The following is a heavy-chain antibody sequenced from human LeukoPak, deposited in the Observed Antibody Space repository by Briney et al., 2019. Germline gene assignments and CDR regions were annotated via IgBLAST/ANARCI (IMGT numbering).Heavy chain of an antibody. CDR1: GFTFSSYG. J-gene: IGHJ4*02. D-gene: IGHD5-12*01. CDR3: AKVDAFLIRGYSGPFDY. CDR2: IRYDGSNK. V-gene: IGHV3-30*02. Sequence: PGRSLRLSCAASGFTFSSYGMHWVRQAPGKGLEWVAFIRYDGSNKYYADSVKGRFTISRDNSKNTLYLQMNSLRAEDTAVYYCAKVDAFLIRGYSGPFDYWGQGTLVTVSS.